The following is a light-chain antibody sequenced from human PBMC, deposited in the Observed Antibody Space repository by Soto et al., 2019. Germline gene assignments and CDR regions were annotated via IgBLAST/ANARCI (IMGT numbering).Light chain of an antibody. CDR3: QQYETFSGT. J-gene: IGKJ1*01. Sequence: DIQMTQSPSTLSASVGDTVTVTCRASQSVSGWLAWYQQKPGEAPKLLIDYAAALPRGVPLRCSGSGSGTNCPITIASPQPDDFTTHHCQQYETFSGTFGPGTKVDIK. CDR2: YAA. CDR1: QSVSGW. V-gene: IGKV1-5*01.